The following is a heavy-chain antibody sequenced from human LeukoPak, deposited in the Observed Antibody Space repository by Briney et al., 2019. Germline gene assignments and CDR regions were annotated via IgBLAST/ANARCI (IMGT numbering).Heavy chain of an antibody. CDR1: GGSISSSNW. Sequence: SGTLSLTCAVSGGSISSSNWWSWVRQPPGKGLEWIGEIYHSGSTNYNPSLKSRVTISVDKSKNQFSLKLSSVTAADTAVYYCASTYYDILTGQMTENCYYYYMDVWGKGTTVTVSS. CDR3: ASTYYDILTGQMTENCYYYYMDV. J-gene: IGHJ6*03. CDR2: IYHSGST. D-gene: IGHD3-9*01. V-gene: IGHV4-4*02.